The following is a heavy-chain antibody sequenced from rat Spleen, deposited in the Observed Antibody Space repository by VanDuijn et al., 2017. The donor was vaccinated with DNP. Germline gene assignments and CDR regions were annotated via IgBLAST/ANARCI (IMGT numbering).Heavy chain of an antibody. CDR3: SKGPNFGGYSDYFDY. Sequence: EVKLVESGGGLVQPGRSLKLSCAASGFNFNDHWMGWVRQAPGKGLERIGEINKDSSTIIYSPSLKDKFTISRDNAQNTLYLQMSILGSEDTAIYYCSKGPNFGGYSDYFDYWGQGVMVTVSS. CDR1: GFNFNDHW. J-gene: IGHJ2*01. D-gene: IGHD1-11*01. V-gene: IGHV4-2*01. CDR2: INKDSSTI.